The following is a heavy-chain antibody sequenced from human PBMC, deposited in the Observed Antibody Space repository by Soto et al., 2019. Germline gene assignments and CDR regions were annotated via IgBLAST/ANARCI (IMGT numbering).Heavy chain of an antibody. D-gene: IGHD5-18*01. CDR3: ARNYRGYSGNPDAFDF. J-gene: IGHJ3*01. CDR1: GFIFKSYD. V-gene: IGHV3-33*01. Sequence: PGGSLRLSCATSGFIFKSYDMHWVRQAPGKGLDWVAMISFNGSQKTYADSVRGRFTISRDNSKNILYLQMSSLRVEDTALYFCARNYRGYSGNPDAFDFWGQGTMVTVSS. CDR2: ISFNGSQK.